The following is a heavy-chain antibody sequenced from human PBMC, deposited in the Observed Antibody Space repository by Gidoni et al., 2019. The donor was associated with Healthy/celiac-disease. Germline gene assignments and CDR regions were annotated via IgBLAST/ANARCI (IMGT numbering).Heavy chain of an antibody. V-gene: IGHV3-30*01. CDR1: GFTFSSYA. D-gene: IGHD3-22*01. J-gene: IGHJ4*02. Sequence: QVQLVESGGGVVQPGRSLRLSCAASGFTFSSYAMHWVRQAPGKGLEWVAVISYDGSNKYYADSVKGRFTISRDNSKNTLYLQMNSLRAEDTAVYYCARNYMDYYDSSGYGGFDYWGQGTLVTVSS. CDR3: ARNYMDYYDSSGYGGFDY. CDR2: ISYDGSNK.